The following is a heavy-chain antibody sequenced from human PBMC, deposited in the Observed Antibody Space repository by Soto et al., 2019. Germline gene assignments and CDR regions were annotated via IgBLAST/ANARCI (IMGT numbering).Heavy chain of an antibody. J-gene: IGHJ6*02. CDR3: ARDHYGGNSRSPYYYYGLDV. V-gene: IGHV6-1*01. CDR2: TYYRSKWYN. D-gene: IGHD4-17*01. Sequence: PSQTLSLTCVISGDSVSSNSAAWNWIRQSPSRGLEWLGRTYYRSKWYNDYAVSVKSRITINPDTSKNQFSLQLNSVTPEDTAVYYCARDHYGGNSRSPYYYYGLDVWGQGTTVTVSS. CDR1: GDSVSSNSAA.